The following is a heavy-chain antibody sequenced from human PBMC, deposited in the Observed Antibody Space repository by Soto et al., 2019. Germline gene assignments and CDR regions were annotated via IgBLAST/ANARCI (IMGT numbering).Heavy chain of an antibody. Sequence: PSETLSLTCTVSGGSISSYYWSWIRQPPGKGLEWIGYIYYSGSTNYNPSLKSRVTKSVDTSKNQFSLKLSSVTAADTAVSYCARHGNELLWFGELSSYMDVWGKGTTVTVSS. CDR3: ARHGNELLWFGELSSYMDV. CDR1: GGSISSYY. V-gene: IGHV4-59*08. J-gene: IGHJ6*03. D-gene: IGHD3-10*01. CDR2: IYYSGST.